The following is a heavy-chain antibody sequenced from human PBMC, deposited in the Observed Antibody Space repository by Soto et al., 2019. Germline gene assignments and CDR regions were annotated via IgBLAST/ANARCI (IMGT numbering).Heavy chain of an antibody. CDR3: ARNPYSGSYYGPFGP. D-gene: IGHD1-26*01. CDR1: GGTFSSYA. CDR2: IIPIFGTA. Sequence: ASVKVSCKASGGTFSSYAISWVRQAPGQGLEWMGGIIPIFGTANYAQKFQGRVTITADESTSTAYMELSSLRSEDTAVYYCARNPYSGSYYGPFGPWGQGTLVTVSS. V-gene: IGHV1-69*13. J-gene: IGHJ5*02.